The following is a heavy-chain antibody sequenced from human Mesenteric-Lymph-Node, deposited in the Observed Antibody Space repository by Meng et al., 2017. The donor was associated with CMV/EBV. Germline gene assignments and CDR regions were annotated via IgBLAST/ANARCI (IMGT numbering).Heavy chain of an antibody. CDR1: GISVGSNY. CDR3: ARARKGGMDV. J-gene: IGHJ6*02. CDR2: IYSDGRT. V-gene: IGHV3-66*01. Sequence: GESLKISCAASGISVGSNYMTWVRQAPGKGLEWVSVIYSDGRTYHADSVKGRFTISRDNAKNTLYLQMNSLRAEDTAVYYCARARKGGMDVWGQGTTVTVSS.